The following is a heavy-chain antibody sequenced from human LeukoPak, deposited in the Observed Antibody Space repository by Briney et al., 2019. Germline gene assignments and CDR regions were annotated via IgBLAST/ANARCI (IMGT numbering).Heavy chain of an antibody. CDR1: GGTFSSYA. Sequence: GASVKVSCKASGGTFSSYAISWVRQAPGQGLEWMGRIIPILGIANYAQKFQGRVTITADKSTSTAYMELSSLRSEDTAVYYCAVLRVGAIRPPLERWGQGTLVTVSS. CDR3: AVLRVGAIRPPLER. CDR2: IIPILGIA. V-gene: IGHV1-69*04. D-gene: IGHD1-26*01. J-gene: IGHJ4*02.